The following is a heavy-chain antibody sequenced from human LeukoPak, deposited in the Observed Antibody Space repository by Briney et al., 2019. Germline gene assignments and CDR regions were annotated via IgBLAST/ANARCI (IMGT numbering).Heavy chain of an antibody. V-gene: IGHV4-59*12. D-gene: IGHD5-24*01. CDR3: ARERDRGAFDP. CDR1: GGSISSYY. CDR2: IYYSGST. J-gene: IGHJ5*02. Sequence: SETLSLTCTVSGGSISSYYWSWIRQPPGKGLEWIGYIYYSGSTNYNPSLKSRVTISVDRSKNQFSLKLSSVTAADTAVYYCARERDRGAFDPWGQGTLVTVSS.